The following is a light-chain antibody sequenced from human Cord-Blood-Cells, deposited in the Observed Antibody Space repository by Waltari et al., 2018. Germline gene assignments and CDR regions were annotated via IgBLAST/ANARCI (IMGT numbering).Light chain of an antibody. Sequence: EIVLTQSPATLSLSPRERATLSCRASQSVSSYLAWYQQKPGQAPRLLIYDASNRATVIPARFSGSGSGTDFTLTISSLEPEDFAVYYCQQRSNWLTFGGGTKVEIK. CDR3: QQRSNWLT. V-gene: IGKV3-11*01. CDR1: QSVSSY. CDR2: DAS. J-gene: IGKJ4*01.